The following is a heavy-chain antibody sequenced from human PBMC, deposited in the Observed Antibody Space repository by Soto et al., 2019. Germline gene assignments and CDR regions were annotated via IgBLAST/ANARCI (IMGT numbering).Heavy chain of an antibody. CDR2: ISGSDGKT. CDR3: ARWSYLDY. Sequence: GGSLRLSCAASGFSFDSYALSWVRQAPGKGLEWVSTISGSDGKTFYADSVKGRFSISRDTSQSTLYLQMNSLRADDTAMYYCARWSYLDYWGQGTRVTVSS. V-gene: IGHV3-23*01. J-gene: IGHJ4*02. D-gene: IGHD3-3*01. CDR1: GFSFDSYA.